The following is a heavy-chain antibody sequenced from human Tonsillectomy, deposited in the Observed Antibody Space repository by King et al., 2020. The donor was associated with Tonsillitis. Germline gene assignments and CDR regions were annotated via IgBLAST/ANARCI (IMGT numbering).Heavy chain of an antibody. D-gene: IGHD3-22*01. Sequence: VQLVESGGGVVQPGRSLRLSCAASGFTFSRYAMYWVRQAPGKGLEWVAVISFDGSKTNYADSVKGRFTVSRDNSKNTLYLQMTSLRAEDTAVYYCAKEYDYDNSGYGYWGQGTLVTVSS. CDR3: AKEYDYDNSGYGY. J-gene: IGHJ4*02. CDR2: ISFDGSKT. V-gene: IGHV3-30*18. CDR1: GFTFSRYA.